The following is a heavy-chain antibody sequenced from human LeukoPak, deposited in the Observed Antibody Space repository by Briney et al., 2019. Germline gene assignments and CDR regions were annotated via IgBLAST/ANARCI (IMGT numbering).Heavy chain of an antibody. CDR3: ARDGSSSSPGAFDI. D-gene: IGHD6-13*01. V-gene: IGHV4-4*02. J-gene: IGHJ3*02. CDR2: IYHSGST. CDR1: GGSISSSNW. Sequence: SETLSLTCAVSGGSISSSNWWSWVRQPPGKGLEWIGEIYHSGSTNYNPSLKSRVTISVDKSKNQFSLKLSSVTAADTAVYYCARDGSSSSPGAFDIWGQGTMVTVSS.